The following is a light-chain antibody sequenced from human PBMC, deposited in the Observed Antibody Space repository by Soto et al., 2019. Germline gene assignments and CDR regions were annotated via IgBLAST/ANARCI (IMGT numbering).Light chain of an antibody. CDR3: SSYTGSKNDYV. CDR2: EVS. Sequence: QSVLTQPPSASGSPGQSVTISCTGTSSDVGRYNYVSWYQQHPGKVPKLMIYEVSNRPSGVPDRFSGSKSGNTASLTVSGLQAEDEAEYYCSSYTGSKNDYVFGTGTKLTVL. CDR1: SSDVGRYNY. V-gene: IGLV2-8*01. J-gene: IGLJ1*01.